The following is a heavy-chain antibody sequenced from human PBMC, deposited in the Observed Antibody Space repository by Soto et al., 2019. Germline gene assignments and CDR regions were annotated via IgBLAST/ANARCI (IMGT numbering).Heavy chain of an antibody. D-gene: IGHD1-26*01. J-gene: IGHJ3*02. CDR1: GFTLSDYT. V-gene: IGHV3-48*01. CDR2: ITSSSNII. Sequence: PGGSLRLSCVASGFTLSDYTMNWVRQAPGKGPEWLSYITSSSNIIYYADSVKGRFTVSRDNAKNSQFLQMNSLRAEDTAVYYCARDGPYLVGPHTDAFEMWGQGTMVTVSS. CDR3: ARDGPYLVGPHTDAFEM.